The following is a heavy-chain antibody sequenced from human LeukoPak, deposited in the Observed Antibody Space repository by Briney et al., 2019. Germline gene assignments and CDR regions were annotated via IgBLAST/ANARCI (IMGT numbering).Heavy chain of an antibody. J-gene: IGHJ4*02. V-gene: IGHV1-18*01. D-gene: IGHD1-14*01. CDR3: ARVNQIDFDY. CDR2: ISAYNGNT. CDR1: GYTFTSYG. Sequence: GASVEVSCKASGYTFTSYGISWVRQAPGQGLEWMGLISAYNGNTNYAQKLQGRVTMTTDTSTSKAYMELRSLRSDDTAVYYCARVNQIDFDYWGQGTLVTVSS.